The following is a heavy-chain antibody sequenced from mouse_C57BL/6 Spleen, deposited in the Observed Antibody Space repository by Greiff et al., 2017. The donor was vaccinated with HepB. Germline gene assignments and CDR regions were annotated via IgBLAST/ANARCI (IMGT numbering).Heavy chain of an antibody. CDR2: IDPENGDT. J-gene: IGHJ2*01. CDR3: TTGGSSYYFDY. D-gene: IGHD1-1*01. CDR1: GFNIKDDY. V-gene: IGHV14-4*01. Sequence: EVHLVESGAELVRPGASVKLSCTASGFNIKDDYMHWVKQRPEQGLEWIGWIDPENGDTEYASKFQGKATITADTSSNTAYLQLSSLTSEDTAVYYCTTGGSSYYFDYWGQGTTLTVSS.